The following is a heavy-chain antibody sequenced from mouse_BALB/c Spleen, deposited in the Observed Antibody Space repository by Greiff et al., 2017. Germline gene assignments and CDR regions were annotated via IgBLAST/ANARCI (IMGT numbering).Heavy chain of an antibody. J-gene: IGHJ2*01. CDR2: IWSGGST. CDR1: GFSLTSYG. CDR3: ARVSLLLYCFDY. Sequence: QVQLQQSGPGLVQPSQSLSITCTVSGFSLTSYGVHWVRQSPGKGLEWLGVIWSGGSTDYNAAFISRLSISKDNSKSQVFFKMNSLQANDTAIYNGARVSLLLYCFDYWGHGAALTVSS. V-gene: IGHV2-2*02. D-gene: IGHD6-2*01.